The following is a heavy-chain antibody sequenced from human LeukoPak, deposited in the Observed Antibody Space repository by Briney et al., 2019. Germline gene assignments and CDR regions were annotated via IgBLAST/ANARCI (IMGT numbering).Heavy chain of an antibody. CDR1: GVSINSDSFS. J-gene: IGHJ4*02. D-gene: IGHD6-19*01. CDR3: AREGSLMGYYSGLGFNY. CDR2: IYYTGST. V-gene: IGHV4-39*07. Sequence: SETLSLTCTVSGVSINSDSFSWGWIRQPPGRGLEWIGNIYYTGSTYYNPSLKSRVTISVDTSKNQFSLNLRSVTAADTAVYYCAREGSLMGYYSGLGFNYWGQGTLVTVSS.